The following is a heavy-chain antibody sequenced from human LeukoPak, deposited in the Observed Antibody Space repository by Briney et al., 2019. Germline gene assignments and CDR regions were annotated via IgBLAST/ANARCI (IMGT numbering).Heavy chain of an antibody. CDR2: ISAYNGNT. CDR1: GCTFTGYY. Sequence: ASVKVSCKASGCTFTGYYMHWVRQAPGQGLEWMGWISAYNGNTNYAQKLQGRVTMTTDTSTSTAYMELRSLRSDDTAVYYCASAVVRWHFDYWGQGTLVTVSS. J-gene: IGHJ4*02. V-gene: IGHV1-18*04. CDR3: ASAVVRWHFDY. D-gene: IGHD3-10*01.